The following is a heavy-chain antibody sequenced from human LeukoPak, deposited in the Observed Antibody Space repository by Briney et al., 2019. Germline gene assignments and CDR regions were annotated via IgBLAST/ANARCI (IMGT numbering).Heavy chain of an antibody. CDR3: TTTYIVASTRKFGDY. Sequence: PEGSLRLSCAASGFIFSNAWMNWVRQAPGKGLEWVGRIKSKTEGGTTDYAAPVKGRFTISRDDSQNTVDLQISSLTAEDTAMYFCTTTYIVASTRKFGDYWGQGTLVVVSS. CDR2: IKSKTEGGTT. D-gene: IGHD5-12*01. CDR1: GFIFSNAW. J-gene: IGHJ4*02. V-gene: IGHV3-15*01.